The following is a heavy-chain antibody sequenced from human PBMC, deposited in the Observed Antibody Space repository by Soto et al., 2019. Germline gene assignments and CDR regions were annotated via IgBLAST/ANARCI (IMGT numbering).Heavy chain of an antibody. J-gene: IGHJ6*03. V-gene: IGHV1-8*01. CDR1: GYTFTSYD. CDR2: MNPNSGNT. D-gene: IGHD4-4*01. CDR3: ARGPTVTTGYYYYYYMDV. Sequence: ASVKVSCKASGYTFTSYDINWVRQATGQGLEWMGWMNPNSGNTGYAQKFQGRVTMTRNTSISTAYMELSSLRSEDTAVYYCARGPTVTTGYYYYYYMDVRGKGTTVTVSS.